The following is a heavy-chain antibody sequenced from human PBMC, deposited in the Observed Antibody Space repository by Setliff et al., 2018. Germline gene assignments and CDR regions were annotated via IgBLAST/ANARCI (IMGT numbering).Heavy chain of an antibody. V-gene: IGHV3-66*02. D-gene: IGHD6-13*01. Sequence: LRLSCAASGFTVSSNQMSWVRQAPGKGLEWVSVIYSGGNTYYADSVKGRFTISRDNSKNTLYLQMNSLRVEDTAVYYCARAPSYSSSWYGDSWGQGTLVTVS. CDR3: ARAPSYSSSWYGDS. CDR2: IYSGGNT. CDR1: GFTVSSNQ. J-gene: IGHJ4*02.